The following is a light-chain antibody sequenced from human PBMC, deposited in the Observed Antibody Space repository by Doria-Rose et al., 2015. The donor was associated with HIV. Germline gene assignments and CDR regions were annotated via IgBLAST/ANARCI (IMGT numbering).Light chain of an antibody. J-gene: IGKJ1*01. CDR2: DGS. V-gene: IGKV3-20*01. CDR1: QSFSSTY. CDR3: HQYGTSWT. Sequence: TQSPGTLSLSPGERATLSCRASQSFSSTYLAWYQQKPGQAPSLLIYDGSTRATGIPGRFNASGSGTDFTLTINRLEPEDFALYYCHQYGTSWTFGQGTKVEI.